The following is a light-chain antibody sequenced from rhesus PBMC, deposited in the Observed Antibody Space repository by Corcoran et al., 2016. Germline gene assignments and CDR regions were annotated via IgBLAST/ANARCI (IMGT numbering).Light chain of an antibody. CDR1: QSISSW. CDR2: KAS. J-gene: IGKJ4*01. Sequence: DIQMTQSPSSLSAFVGDTVTITCRASQSISSWVAWYKQKPGKALNLLIYKASRLQSGVPPRFSVSGSVNDFISTFNSLQFENFASYFYQRYTSGPLTFGGGTKVEL. V-gene: IGKV1-22*01. CDR3: QRYTSGPLT.